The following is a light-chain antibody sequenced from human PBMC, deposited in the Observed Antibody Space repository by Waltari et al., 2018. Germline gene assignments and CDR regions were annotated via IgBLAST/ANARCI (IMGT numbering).Light chain of an antibody. CDR2: KDT. Sequence: SYYLTQPSSVSVSPGQPARITCSGDLLAKKYTRWFQQKPGHAPVLVIYKDTVRPSGIHERLSGSSSGTTVTLTINGAQAEDEADYYCYSATDNIVLFGGGTKLTVL. V-gene: IGLV3-27*01. CDR3: YSATDNIVL. CDR1: LLAKKY. J-gene: IGLJ2*01.